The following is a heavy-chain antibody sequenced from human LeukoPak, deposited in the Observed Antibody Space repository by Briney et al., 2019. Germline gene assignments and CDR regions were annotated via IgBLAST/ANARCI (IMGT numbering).Heavy chain of an antibody. CDR2: FDPEDGET. V-gene: IGHV1-24*01. CDR1: GYTLTELS. Sequence: ASVKVSCKVSGYTLTELSMHWVRQAPGEGLEWMGGFDPEDGETIYAQKFQGRVTMTEDTSTDTAYMELSSLRSEDTAVYCCTTSQRVRGVTGGFDPWGQGTLVTVSS. D-gene: IGHD3-10*01. CDR3: TTSQRVRGVTGGFDP. J-gene: IGHJ5*02.